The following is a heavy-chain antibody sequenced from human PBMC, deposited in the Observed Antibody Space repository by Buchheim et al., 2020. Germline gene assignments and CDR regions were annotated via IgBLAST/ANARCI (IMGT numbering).Heavy chain of an antibody. CDR3: ARDDYNRY. Sequence: EVHLLESGGGLVQPGGSLRLSCSASGFTFSDYWMHWVRQGPGKGLVWVARSKRDGTTATYADSVKGRFTTSRDNAKNTLYLQMNSLKVDDTAVYYCARDDYNRYWGQGTL. CDR1: GFTFSDYW. J-gene: IGHJ4*02. CDR2: SKRDGTTA. D-gene: IGHD4-11*01. V-gene: IGHV3-74*03.